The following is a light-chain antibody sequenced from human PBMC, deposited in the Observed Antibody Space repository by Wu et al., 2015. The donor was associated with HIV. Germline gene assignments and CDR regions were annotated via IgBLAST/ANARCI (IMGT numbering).Light chain of an antibody. CDR3: QQRSSWPLT. CDR1: QSVGNS. V-gene: IGKV3-11*01. CDR2: DAS. J-gene: IGKJ5*01. Sequence: EVVLTQSPATLSLSTGERATLSCRTSQSVGNSLGWYQQKPGQAPRLLIFDASNRATGIPARFSGSGSGTDFTLTISSLEPEDFAVYYCQQRSSWPLTFGQGTRLEIK.